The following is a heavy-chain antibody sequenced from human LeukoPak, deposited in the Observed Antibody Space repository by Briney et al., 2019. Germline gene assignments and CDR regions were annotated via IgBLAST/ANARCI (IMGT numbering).Heavy chain of an antibody. Sequence: ASVKVSCKASGYTFTSYGISWVRQAPGQGLEWMGWISAYNGNTNYAQKLQGRVTMTTDTTTSTAYMELRSLRSDDTAVYYCARDNDSRDPPHFDYWGQGTLVTVSS. D-gene: IGHD3-16*01. V-gene: IGHV1-18*01. CDR3: ARDNDSRDPPHFDY. CDR2: ISAYNGNT. CDR1: GYTFTSYG. J-gene: IGHJ4*02.